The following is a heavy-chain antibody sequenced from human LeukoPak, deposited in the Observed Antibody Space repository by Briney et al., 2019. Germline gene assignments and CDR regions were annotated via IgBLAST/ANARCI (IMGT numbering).Heavy chain of an antibody. CDR2: IYTSGST. D-gene: IGHD3-10*01. CDR3: ARDRGKLWYYYGSGSYPGVWFDP. J-gene: IGHJ5*02. V-gene: IGHV4-61*02. CDR1: GGSISSGSYY. Sequence: SETLSLTCTVSGGSISSGSYYWSWIRQPAGKGLEWIGRIYTSGSTNYNPSLKSRVTISVDTSKNQFSLKLSSVTAADTAVYYCARDRGKLWYYYGSGSYPGVWFDPWGQGTLVTVSS.